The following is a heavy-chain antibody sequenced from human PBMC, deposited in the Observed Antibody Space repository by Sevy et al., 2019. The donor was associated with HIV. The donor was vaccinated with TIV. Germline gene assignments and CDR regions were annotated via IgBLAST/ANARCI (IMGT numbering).Heavy chain of an antibody. J-gene: IGHJ6*02. Sequence: ASVKVSCKTSGYSFNVYYIHWLRRAPGQGLEWMGWINPKTGGTNYPQKFQGRVTMTRDTSINTTYMELSSLTSDDTAVYLCARDVGDRRSPYYYAMDVWGQGTAVTVSS. D-gene: IGHD1-26*01. CDR1: GYSFNVYY. CDR2: INPKTGGT. CDR3: ARDVGDRRSPYYYAMDV. V-gene: IGHV1-2*02.